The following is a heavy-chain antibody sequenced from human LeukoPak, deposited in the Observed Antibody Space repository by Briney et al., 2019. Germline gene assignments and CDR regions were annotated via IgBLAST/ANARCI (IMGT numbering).Heavy chain of an antibody. CDR3: TRPNYYDSSGYFN. V-gene: IGHV4-39*01. CDR2: IYYSGTT. D-gene: IGHD3-22*01. Sequence: SETLSLTCTVSGGSISSSSYYWCGIRPPPGKVLWCIGSIYYSGTTYYNPSLKSRITISVDTFNNEFALKLTSVTGADTAVYYCTRPNYYDSSGYFNWGQGTLVTVSS. CDR1: GGSISSSSYY. J-gene: IGHJ4*02.